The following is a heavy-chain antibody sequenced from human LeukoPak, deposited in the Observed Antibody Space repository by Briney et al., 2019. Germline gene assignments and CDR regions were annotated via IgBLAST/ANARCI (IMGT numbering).Heavy chain of an antibody. CDR1: GFTFSSYA. Sequence: GGSLRLSCAASGFTFSSYAMHWVRQAPGKGLEGVAVISYDGSNKYYADSVKGRLTISRDNSKNTLYLQMNSLRAEDTAVYYCAGDRAYGTMVRGADYWGQGTLVTVSS. J-gene: IGHJ4*02. CDR2: ISYDGSNK. D-gene: IGHD3-10*01. V-gene: IGHV3-30-3*01. CDR3: AGDRAYGTMVRGADY.